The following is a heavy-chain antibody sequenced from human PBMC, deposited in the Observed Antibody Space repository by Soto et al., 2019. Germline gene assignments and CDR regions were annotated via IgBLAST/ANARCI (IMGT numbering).Heavy chain of an antibody. CDR3: ATGSYYDSSGYYLFDY. Sequence: PSQTLSLTCAISGDSVSSNSAAWNWIRQSPSRGLEWLGRTYYRSKWYNDYAVSVKSRITINPDTSKNQFSLQLNSVTPEDTAVYYCATGSYYDSSGYYLFDYWGQGTLVTVSS. J-gene: IGHJ4*02. D-gene: IGHD3-22*01. CDR1: GDSVSSNSAA. V-gene: IGHV6-1*01. CDR2: TYYRSKWYN.